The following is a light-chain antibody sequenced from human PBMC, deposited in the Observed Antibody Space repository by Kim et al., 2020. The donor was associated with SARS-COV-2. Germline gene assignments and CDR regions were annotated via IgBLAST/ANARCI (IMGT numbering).Light chain of an antibody. CDR1: SSNIGSHS. J-gene: IGLJ1*01. V-gene: IGLV1-51*01. CDR3: GIWDSSGLSTYV. Sequence: QKVTISCSGSSSNIGSHSVSWYQQVPGTAPKLLIYDNDQRPSGIPDRFSGSKSGTSVTLDITGLQTGDEADYYCGIWDSSGLSTYVFATGTKVTVL. CDR2: DND.